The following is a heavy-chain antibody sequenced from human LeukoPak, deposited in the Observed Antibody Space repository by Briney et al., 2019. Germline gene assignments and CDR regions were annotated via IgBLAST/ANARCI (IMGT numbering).Heavy chain of an antibody. D-gene: IGHD5-12*01. CDR3: TTDFPKWLRPNYFDY. CDR1: GFTFSSYA. J-gene: IGHJ4*02. V-gene: IGHV3-15*01. CDR2: IKSKTDGGTT. Sequence: PGGSLRLSCAASGFTFSSYAMSWVRQAPGKGLEWVGRIKSKTDGGTTDYAAPVKGRFTISRDDSKNTLYLQMNSLKTEDTAVYYCTTDFPKWLRPNYFDYWGQGTLVTVSS.